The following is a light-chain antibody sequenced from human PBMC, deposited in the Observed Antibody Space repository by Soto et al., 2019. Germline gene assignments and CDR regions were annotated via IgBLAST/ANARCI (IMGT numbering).Light chain of an antibody. CDR2: DAS. J-gene: IGKJ5*01. CDR3: QQYSHLIT. Sequence: DIQMTQSPSAMSASVADRVTITCRASQGINNYLVWFQQKPGKAPKLLIYDASNLETGVPSRFSGSGSGTDFTFTISSLQPEDIATYYCQQYSHLITFGQGTRLEIK. CDR1: QGINNY. V-gene: IGKV1-33*01.